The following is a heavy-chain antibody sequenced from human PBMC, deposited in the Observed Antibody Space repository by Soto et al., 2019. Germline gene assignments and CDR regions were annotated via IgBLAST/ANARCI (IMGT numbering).Heavy chain of an antibody. CDR1: GYTFTSYG. V-gene: IGHV1-18*01. CDR3: ARGEGYGGNFEYFDY. D-gene: IGHD2-21*02. J-gene: IGHJ4*02. CDR2: ISAYNGNT. Sequence: ASVKVSCKASGYTFTSYGISWVRQAPGQGLEWMGWISAYNGNTNYAQKLQGRVTMTTDTSTSTAYMELRSLRSDDTAVYYCARGEGYGGNFEYFDYWGQGTLVTVSS.